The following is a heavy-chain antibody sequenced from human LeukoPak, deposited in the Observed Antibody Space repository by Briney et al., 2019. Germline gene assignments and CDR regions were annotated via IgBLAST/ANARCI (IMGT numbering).Heavy chain of an antibody. CDR3: TTPPFYCTNGVCHMGYYYYHMDV. V-gene: IGHV3-15*01. CDR2: IKSKTDGCTT. D-gene: IGHD2-8*01. Sequence: GGSLRLSCAASGFSFSNAWMSWVRQAPGKGLEWVGRIKSKTDGCTTDYAAPVKGRFTISRDDSKNTLYLQMNSLKTEDTAVYYCTTPPFYCTNGVCHMGYYYYHMDVWGKGTTVTVSS. CDR1: GFSFSNAW. J-gene: IGHJ6*03.